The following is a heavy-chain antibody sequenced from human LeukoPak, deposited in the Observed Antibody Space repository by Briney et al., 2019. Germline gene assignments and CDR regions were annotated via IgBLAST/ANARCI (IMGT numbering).Heavy chain of an antibody. CDR1: GFTFSSYG. CDR2: IRYDGSNK. Sequence: GGSLRLSCAASGFTFSSYGMHWVRQAPGKGLEWVAFIRYDGSNKYYADSVKGRFTISRDNSKNTLYLQMNSLRAEDTAVYYCAKDPGTSGEWLLYFDYWGQGTLVTVSS. V-gene: IGHV3-30*02. J-gene: IGHJ4*02. D-gene: IGHD3-3*01. CDR3: AKDPGTSGEWLLYFDY.